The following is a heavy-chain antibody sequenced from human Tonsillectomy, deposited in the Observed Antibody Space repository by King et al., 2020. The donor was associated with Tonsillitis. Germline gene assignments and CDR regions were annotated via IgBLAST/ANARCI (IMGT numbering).Heavy chain of an antibody. Sequence: VQLVESGGGLVQPGGSLRLSCAASGFTVSSNYMSWVRQAPGKGLEWVSVIYSGGSTYYADSVKGRFTISRDNSKNTLHLQMNSLRAEDTAVYYCATEVYGDYGFDYWGQGTLVTVSS. CDR2: IYSGGST. V-gene: IGHV3-66*01. CDR3: ATEVYGDYGFDY. J-gene: IGHJ4*02. CDR1: GFTVSSNY. D-gene: IGHD4-17*01.